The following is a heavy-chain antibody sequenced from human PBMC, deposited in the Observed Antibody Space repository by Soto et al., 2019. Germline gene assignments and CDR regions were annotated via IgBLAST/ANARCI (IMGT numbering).Heavy chain of an antibody. CDR2: IYPGDSDT. J-gene: IGHJ4*02. CDR3: ARQFSTYYYDSSGLAY. V-gene: IGHV5-51*01. CDR1: GSSFTSYW. Sequence: LKISCKGSGSSFTSYWIGWVRQMPGKGLEWMGIIYPGDSDTRYSPSFQGQVTISADKSISTAYLQWSSLKASDTAMYYCARQFSTYYYDSSGLAYWGQGTLVTVSS. D-gene: IGHD3-22*01.